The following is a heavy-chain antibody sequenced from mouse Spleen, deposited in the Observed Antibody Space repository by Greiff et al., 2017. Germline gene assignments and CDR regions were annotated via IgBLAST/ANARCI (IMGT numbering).Heavy chain of an antibody. J-gene: IGHJ3*01. D-gene: IGHD2-14*01. CDR1: GYAFTNYL. V-gene: IGHV1-54*01. CDR2: INPGSGGT. Sequence: VKLQESGAELVRPGTSVKVSCKASGYAFTNYLIEWVKQRPGQGLEWIGVINPGSGGTNYNEKFKGKATLTADKSSSTAYMQLSSLTSDDSAVYFCARSRARYDGSWFAYWGQGTLVTVSA. CDR3: ARSRARYDGSWFAY.